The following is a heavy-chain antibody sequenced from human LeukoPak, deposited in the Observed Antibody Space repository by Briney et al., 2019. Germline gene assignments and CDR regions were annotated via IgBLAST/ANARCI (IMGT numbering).Heavy chain of an antibody. Sequence: SVKVSCKASGGTLSSHGISWVRQAPGQGLEWMGGIIPIFHTTNYAQNFEDRLTITTDESTNTVYMEMSSLRSEDTAVYYCARDYNYDSSVYGDALDIWGQGTMVTVSS. V-gene: IGHV1-69*05. CDR1: GGTLSSHG. CDR2: IIPIFHTT. D-gene: IGHD3-22*01. J-gene: IGHJ3*02. CDR3: ARDYNYDSSVYGDALDI.